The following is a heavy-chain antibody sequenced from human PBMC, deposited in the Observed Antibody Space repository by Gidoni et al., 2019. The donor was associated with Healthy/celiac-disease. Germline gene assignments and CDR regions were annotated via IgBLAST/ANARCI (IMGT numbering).Heavy chain of an antibody. CDR2: IYSGGST. Sequence: EVQLVESGGGLVQPGGSLRLSCAASGFTVSSNYMSWVRQSPGKGLEWVSVIYSGGSTYYADSVKGRFTISRDNSKNTLYLQMNRLRAEDTAVYYCAREGGYCSGGSCYSEAFDIWGQGTMVTVSS. V-gene: IGHV3-66*02. J-gene: IGHJ3*02. CDR1: GFTVSSNY. D-gene: IGHD2-15*01. CDR3: AREGGYCSGGSCYSEAFDI.